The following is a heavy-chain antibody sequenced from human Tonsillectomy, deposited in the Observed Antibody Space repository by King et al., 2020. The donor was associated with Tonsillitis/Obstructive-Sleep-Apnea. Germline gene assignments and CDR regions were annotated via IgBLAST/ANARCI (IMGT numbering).Heavy chain of an antibody. J-gene: IGHJ4*02. CDR2: INHSGST. CDR3: AMTYYDFLNVYQYYFDY. V-gene: IGHV4-34*01. CDR1: GGSFSGYY. D-gene: IGHD3/OR15-3a*01. Sequence: VQLQQWGAGLLKPSETLSLTCAVYGGSFSGYYWTWIRQPPGKGLEWIGEINHSGSTNYNSSLKSRVTISEDTSKNQFSLKLSSVTAADMAVYYCAMTYYDFLNVYQYYFDYWGQGSLVTVPS.